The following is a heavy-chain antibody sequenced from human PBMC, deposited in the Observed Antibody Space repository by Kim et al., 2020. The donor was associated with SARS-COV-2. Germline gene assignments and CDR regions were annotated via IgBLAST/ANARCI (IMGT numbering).Heavy chain of an antibody. Sequence: GGSLRLSCAASGFTFSDHYMDWVRQAPGKGLEWVGRTRNKANSYTTEYAASVKGRFTISRDDSKNSLYLQMNSLKTEDTAVYYCARVRKYDSSGYFDYWGQGTLVTVSS. CDR3: ARVRKYDSSGYFDY. J-gene: IGHJ4*02. D-gene: IGHD3-22*01. V-gene: IGHV3-72*01. CDR2: TRNKANSYTT. CDR1: GFTFSDHY.